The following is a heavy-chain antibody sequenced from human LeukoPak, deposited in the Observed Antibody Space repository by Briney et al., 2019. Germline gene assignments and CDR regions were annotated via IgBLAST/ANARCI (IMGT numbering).Heavy chain of an antibody. Sequence: ASVKVSCNASGYTFTSYGISCVRHAPGQGLEWMGIINPSGGSKSYAQKLQGRHTMTRDTSTHTVYMELSSLRSEDTAVYYCAKGSHSGYDTFDYWGQGTLVTVSS. CDR3: AKGSHSGYDTFDY. CDR1: GYTFTSYG. CDR2: INPSGGSK. V-gene: IGHV1-46*01. J-gene: IGHJ4*02. D-gene: IGHD5-12*01.